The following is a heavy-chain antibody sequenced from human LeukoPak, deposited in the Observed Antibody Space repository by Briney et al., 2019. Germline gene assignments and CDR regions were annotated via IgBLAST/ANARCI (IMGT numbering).Heavy chain of an antibody. CDR3: ARVVRPTVNWNYYYYYYMDV. CDR2: ISAYNGNT. Sequence: ASVNVSCKASGYTFTSYGISCGRQAPGQRLEGMGWISAYNGNTNYTQKLQGRVTMTTDTSTSTACMELRSLRSDDTAVYYCARVVRPTVNWNYYYYYYMDVWGKGTTVTVSS. D-gene: IGHD1-20*01. V-gene: IGHV1-18*01. J-gene: IGHJ6*03. CDR1: GYTFTSYG.